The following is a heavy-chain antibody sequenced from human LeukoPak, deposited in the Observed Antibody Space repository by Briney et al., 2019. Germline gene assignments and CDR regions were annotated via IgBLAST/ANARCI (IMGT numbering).Heavy chain of an antibody. Sequence: SETLSLTCTVSGNSMSSGYYWGWIRQPPGKGLEWIGSIYHSGSTHYNPSLKSRVTISIDTSKNQFSLKLSSVTAADTAVYYCARDPGWAGRYFDLWGRGTLVTVSS. V-gene: IGHV4-38-2*02. CDR2: IYHSGST. J-gene: IGHJ2*01. CDR1: GNSMSSGYY. D-gene: IGHD6-19*01. CDR3: ARDPGWAGRYFDL.